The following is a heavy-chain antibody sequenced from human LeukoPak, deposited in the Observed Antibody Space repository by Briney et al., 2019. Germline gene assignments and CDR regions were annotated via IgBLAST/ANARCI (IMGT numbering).Heavy chain of an antibody. CDR3: VWSSSWEKRYYLDY. Sequence: GGSLRLSCAASGFTFTVAWMSWVRQAPGKGLEWLGRIKSKTDVAPIDYAAPVKGRFTISRDDSKNTVYLQMNTVKTEDTAVYYCVWSSSWEKRYYLDYWGQGTLVTVSS. J-gene: IGHJ4*02. V-gene: IGHV3-15*05. CDR2: IKSKTDVAPI. D-gene: IGHD6-13*01. CDR1: GFTFTVAW.